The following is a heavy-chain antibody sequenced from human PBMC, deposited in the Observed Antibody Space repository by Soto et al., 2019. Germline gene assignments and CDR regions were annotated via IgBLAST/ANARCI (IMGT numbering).Heavy chain of an antibody. J-gene: IGHJ4*02. CDR1: GYTFTSYG. CDR2: ISAYNGNT. CDR3: ARGWAYNWNYENIVYFGY. V-gene: IGHV1-18*01. Sequence: GASVKVSCKASGYTFTSYGISWVRQAPGQGLEWMGWISAYNGNTNYAQKLQGRVTMTTDTSTSTAYMELRSLRSDDTAVYYFARGWAYNWNYENIVYFGYWGQGTLVTVSS. D-gene: IGHD1-7*01.